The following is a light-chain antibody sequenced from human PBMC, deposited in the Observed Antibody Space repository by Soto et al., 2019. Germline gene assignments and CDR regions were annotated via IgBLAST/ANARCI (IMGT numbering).Light chain of an antibody. CDR3: ASYTTSSTLV. V-gene: IGLV2-14*01. CDR1: SSDIGGYNF. CDR2: AVT. Sequence: QSVLTQPASVSGSPGQSITISCTGTSSDIGGYNFVSWYHQHPGKAPKLLIYAVTNRPSGIPDRFSGSKSGNTASLTISGLQAEDGADYYCASYTTSSTLVLGGGTKLTVL. J-gene: IGLJ2*01.